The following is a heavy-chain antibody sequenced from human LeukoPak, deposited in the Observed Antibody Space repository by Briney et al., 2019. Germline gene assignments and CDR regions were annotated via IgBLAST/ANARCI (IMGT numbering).Heavy chain of an antibody. V-gene: IGHV4-34*01. D-gene: IGHD2-2*03. Sequence: SETLSLTSAVYGGSFSGYYWSWIRQPPGKGLEWIGEINHSGSTNYNPSLKSRVTISVDTSKNQFSLKLSSVTAADTAVYYCARGLDIVVVPAAPVGWFDPWGQGTLVTVSS. CDR2: INHSGST. J-gene: IGHJ5*02. CDR1: GGSFSGYY. CDR3: ARGLDIVVVPAAPVGWFDP.